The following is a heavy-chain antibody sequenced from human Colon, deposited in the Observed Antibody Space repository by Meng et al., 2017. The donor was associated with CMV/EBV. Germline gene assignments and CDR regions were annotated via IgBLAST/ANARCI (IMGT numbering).Heavy chain of an antibody. V-gene: IGHV7-4-1*02. CDR2: INPKTANP. CDR1: GYMFTRYN. CDR3: ATGSVAADGKGY. J-gene: IGHJ1*01. Sequence: QVQLVQSGPELQKPGASVTLSCKASGYMFTRYNINWVRQAPGQWLEWMGYINPKTANPTYVQGFTGRFVFSLDTSVSTAYLQISSLEAEDTAVYYCATGSVAADGKGYWGQGTLVTVSS. D-gene: IGHD6-13*01.